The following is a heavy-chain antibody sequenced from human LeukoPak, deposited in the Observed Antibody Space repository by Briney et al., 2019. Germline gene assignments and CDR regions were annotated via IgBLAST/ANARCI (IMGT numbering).Heavy chain of an antibody. CDR2: ISSSSSYI. CDR3: ARDGSGWSVY. V-gene: IGHV3-21*01. D-gene: IGHD6-19*01. CDR1: GFTFSSYA. J-gene: IGHJ4*02. Sequence: GGSLRLSCAASGFTFSSYAMSWVRQAPGKRLEWVSSISSSSSYIYYADSVKGRFTISRDNAKNSLYLQMNSLRAEDTAVYYCARDGSGWSVYWGQGTLVTVSS.